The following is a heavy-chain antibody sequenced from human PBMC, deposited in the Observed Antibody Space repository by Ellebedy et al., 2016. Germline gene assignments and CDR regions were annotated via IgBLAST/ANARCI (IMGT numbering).Heavy chain of an antibody. D-gene: IGHD5-24*01. CDR1: GVPFSNYY. Sequence: SETLSLXXAFYGVPFSNYYWTWIRQSPGEGLEWIGEINHSGNTNYNPSLKSRVTISVDKSKNQFSLKLTSVTAADTAVYYCARDDRDGYNLGLDYWGQGTLVTVSS. J-gene: IGHJ4*02. CDR3: ARDDRDGYNLGLDY. V-gene: IGHV4-34*01. CDR2: INHSGNT.